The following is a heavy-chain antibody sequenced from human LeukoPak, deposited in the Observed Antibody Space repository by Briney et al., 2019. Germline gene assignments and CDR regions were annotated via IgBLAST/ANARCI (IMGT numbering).Heavy chain of an antibody. J-gene: IGHJ4*02. Sequence: ASVKVSCKASGYTFTTYGISWVRQAPGQGLEWMGWISGYNGNTNYAQKFQGRVTMTTDTSTSTAYMELRSLRSDDTAVYYCARDGWVGARGTADCWGQGTLVTVSS. V-gene: IGHV1-18*01. CDR3: ARDGWVGARGTADC. CDR2: ISGYNGNT. CDR1: GYTFTTYG. D-gene: IGHD1-26*01.